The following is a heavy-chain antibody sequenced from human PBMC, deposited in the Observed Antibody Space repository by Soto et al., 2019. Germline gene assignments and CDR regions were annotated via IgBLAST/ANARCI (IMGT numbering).Heavy chain of an antibody. Sequence: ASVKVSCKASGGTFSSYAISWVRQAPGQGLEWMGGIIPIFGTANYAQKFQGRVTITADKSTSTAYTELSSLRSEDTAVYYCARDGDSCGYYYVTPGLFAFDIWGQGTMVTVS. CDR3: ARDGDSCGYYYVTPGLFAFDI. V-gene: IGHV1-69*06. CDR1: GGTFSSYA. CDR2: IIPIFGTA. D-gene: IGHD3-22*01. J-gene: IGHJ3*02.